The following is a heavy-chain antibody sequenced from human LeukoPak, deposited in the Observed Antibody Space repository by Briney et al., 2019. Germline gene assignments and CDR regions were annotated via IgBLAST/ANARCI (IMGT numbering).Heavy chain of an antibody. V-gene: IGHV3-33*06. D-gene: IGHD6-13*01. CDR3: AKAAYSSSWYHFDY. CDR2: IWYDGSNK. CDR1: GFTFSSHG. J-gene: IGHJ4*02. Sequence: RSLRLSCAASGFTFSSHGMHWVRQAPGKGLEWVAVIWYDGSNKYYADSVKGRFTISRDNSKNTLYLQMNSLRAEDTAVYYCAKAAYSSSWYHFDYWGQGTLVTVSS.